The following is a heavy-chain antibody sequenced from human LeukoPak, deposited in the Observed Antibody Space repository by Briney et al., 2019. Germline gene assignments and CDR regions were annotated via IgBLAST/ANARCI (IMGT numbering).Heavy chain of an antibody. CDR3: ARASARNGDDAFDI. V-gene: IGHV4-4*07. Sequence: PSETLSLTCTVSGGSISSYYWSWIRQTAGKGLEWIRRIYTSGSTNYNPSLKSRVTMSVDTSKNQFSLKLSSVTAADTAVYYCARASARNGDDAFDIWGQGTMVTVSS. J-gene: IGHJ3*02. CDR1: GGSISSYY. CDR2: IYTSGST. D-gene: IGHD7-27*01.